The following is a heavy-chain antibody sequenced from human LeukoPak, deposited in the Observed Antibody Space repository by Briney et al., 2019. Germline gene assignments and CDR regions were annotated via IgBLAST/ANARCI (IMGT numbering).Heavy chain of an antibody. Sequence: ASVKVSCKASGYTFTGYYMHWVRRAPGQGREWMGRINPNSGGTNYAQKFQGRVTMTRDTSISTAYMELSRLRSDDTAVYYCARVTYGSGSYYIDYWGQGTLVTVSS. V-gene: IGHV1-2*06. J-gene: IGHJ4*02. CDR3: ARVTYGSGSYYIDY. D-gene: IGHD3-10*01. CDR1: GYTFTGYY. CDR2: INPNSGGT.